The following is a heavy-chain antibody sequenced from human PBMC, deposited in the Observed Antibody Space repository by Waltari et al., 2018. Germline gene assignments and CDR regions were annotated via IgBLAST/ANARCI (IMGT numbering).Heavy chain of an antibody. Sequence: EVQLVESGGGLVQPGGSLRLSCAASGFTFSSYWMHWVRQAPGKGLVWVSRIKSDGGSASYADSVKGRFTISRDNAKNTLYLQMNSLRAEDTAVYYCARARDYYYYDSSGMDYWGQGTLVTVSS. CDR1: GFTFSSYW. D-gene: IGHD3-22*01. CDR3: ARARDYYYYDSSGMDY. J-gene: IGHJ4*02. V-gene: IGHV3-74*01. CDR2: IKSDGGSA.